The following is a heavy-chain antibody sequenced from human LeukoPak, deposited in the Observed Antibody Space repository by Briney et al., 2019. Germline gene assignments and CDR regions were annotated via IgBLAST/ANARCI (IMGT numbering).Heavy chain of an antibody. J-gene: IGHJ4*02. CDR2: IKQEGSEK. CDR3: ASVYYDFWSGYYPFDY. V-gene: IGHV3-7*01. CDR1: GFTFSSYW. Sequence: GGSLRLSCAASGFTFSSYWMSWVRQAPGKGLEWVANIKQEGSEKYYVNSVRGRFTISRDNAKNSLYLQMNSLRAEDTAVYYCASVYYDFWSGYYPFDYWGQGTLVTVSS. D-gene: IGHD3-3*01.